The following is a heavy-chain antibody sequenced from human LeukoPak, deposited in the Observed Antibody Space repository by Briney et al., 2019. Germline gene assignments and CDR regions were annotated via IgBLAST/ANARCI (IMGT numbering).Heavy chain of an antibody. Sequence: GASVKVSCKASGYTFTGYYMHWVRQAPGQGLEWMEWINPNSGGTNYAQKFQGRVTMTRDTSISTAYMELSRLRSDDTAVYYCARWLNYYDSTGYRYYFDYWGQGTLVTVSS. CDR3: ARWLNYYDSTGYRYYFDY. V-gene: IGHV1-2*02. D-gene: IGHD3-22*01. CDR1: GYTFTGYY. CDR2: INPNSGGT. J-gene: IGHJ4*02.